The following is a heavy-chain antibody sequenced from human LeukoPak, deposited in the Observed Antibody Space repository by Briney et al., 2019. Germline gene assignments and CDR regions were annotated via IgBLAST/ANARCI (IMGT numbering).Heavy chain of an antibody. V-gene: IGHV4-61*02. CDR3: ARDLPGRYDAFDI. CDR2: IYSSGST. CDR1: GGSISSGSYY. Sequence: PSETLSLTCTVSGGSISSGSYYWSWIRQPAGKGLEWIGRIYSSGSTNYNPSLKSRVTISVDTSKNQFSLKVSSVTAADTAVYYCARDLPGRYDAFDIWGQGTMVTVSS. J-gene: IGHJ3*02.